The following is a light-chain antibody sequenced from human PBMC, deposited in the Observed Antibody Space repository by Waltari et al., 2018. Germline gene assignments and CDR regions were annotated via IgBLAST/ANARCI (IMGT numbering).Light chain of an antibody. CDR1: QSISSKFNYKSY. J-gene: IGKJ4*01. V-gene: IGKV4-1*01. CDR2: GAS. CDR3: QQFYDSQLT. Sequence: DIVMTQSPDSLAVSLGETATINCKSNQSISSKFNYKSYLAWFQQKPGQPPRLLIYGASTREYGVPGRFSGSGSGTDFTLTISDLQAEDVALYYWQQFYDSQLTFGGGTK.